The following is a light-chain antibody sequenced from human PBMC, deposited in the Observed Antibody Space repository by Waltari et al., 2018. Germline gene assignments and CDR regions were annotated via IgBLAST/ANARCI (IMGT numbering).Light chain of an antibody. Sequence: QSALTQPASASGSSGQSITISCTGTSSDVGGFNYVSWYQQHPGKAPKLTIYEITNRHSGVSNRFSGSKSGNTASVTISGRQAKDDADYYCSSYTSSDAFVVFGGGTKLTVL. CDR1: SSDVGGFNY. V-gene: IGLV2-14*01. CDR3: SSYTSSDAFVV. J-gene: IGLJ2*01. CDR2: EIT.